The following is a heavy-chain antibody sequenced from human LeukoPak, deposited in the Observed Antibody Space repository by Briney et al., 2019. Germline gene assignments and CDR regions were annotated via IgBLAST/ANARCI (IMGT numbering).Heavy chain of an antibody. J-gene: IGHJ4*02. CDR3: ARGRHYFDY. CDR2: IYSGGNT. V-gene: IGHV3-66*01. Sequence: GGSLRLSCAASGFTVNNSYLTWVRQAPMRGLEWVSVIYSGGNTYYADSVKVRFTVSRDNSKNTVFLQMNSLRAEDTAVYYCARGRHYFDYWGQGTLVTVSS. CDR1: GFTVNNSY.